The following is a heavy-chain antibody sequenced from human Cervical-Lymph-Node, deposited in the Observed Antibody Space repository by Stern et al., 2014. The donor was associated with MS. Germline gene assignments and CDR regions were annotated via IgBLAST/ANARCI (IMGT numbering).Heavy chain of an antibody. CDR1: GYTFTNYY. CDR3: ARDQRNSGEGTRCDV. D-gene: IGHD4-23*01. Sequence: DQLVESGAEVKKPGASVKVSCKASGYTFTNYYMHWVRQAPGQGLEWMGIIDPSGGSTTYAQKFQGRVTMTRDTSTSTVYMELSSLRSEDTAVYYCARDQRNSGEGTRCDVWGQGPRSPSP. J-gene: IGHJ6*02. CDR2: IDPSGGST. V-gene: IGHV1-46*01.